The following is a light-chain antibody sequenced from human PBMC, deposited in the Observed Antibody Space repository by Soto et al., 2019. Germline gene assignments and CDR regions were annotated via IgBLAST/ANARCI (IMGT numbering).Light chain of an antibody. J-gene: IGKJ1*01. V-gene: IGKV3-11*01. CDR2: DVS. CDR3: QQYNNWPRT. CDR1: QTFSIY. Sequence: EIVLTQSPPTLSLSPGERATLSCRASQTFSIYLGWYQHKPGQAPRLLIYDVSSRATGIPARFSGSGSGTDFSLTISSLQSEDFAVYYCQQYNNWPRTFGQGTKVDI.